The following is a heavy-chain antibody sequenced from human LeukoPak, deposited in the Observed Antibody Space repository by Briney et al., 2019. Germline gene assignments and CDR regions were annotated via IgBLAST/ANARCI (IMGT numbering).Heavy chain of an antibody. CDR1: GFTFSIYG. D-gene: IGHD3-10*01. J-gene: IGHJ4*02. V-gene: IGHV3-30*18. Sequence: GSLRLSCAASGFTFSIYGMHWVRQAPGKGLEWVAIISSDGSNKDHADSVKGRFTISRDNSRNTLYLQMNSLRAEDTAVYYCAKKSPGSFIALPDYWGQGTLVTVSS. CDR3: AKKSPGSFIALPDY. CDR2: ISSDGSNK.